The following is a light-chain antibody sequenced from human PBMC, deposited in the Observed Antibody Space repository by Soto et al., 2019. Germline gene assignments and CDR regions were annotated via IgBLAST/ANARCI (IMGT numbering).Light chain of an antibody. Sequence: EIVLTQSPGTLSLSPGERATLSCRASQSVSSSYLAWYQQKPGQAPRLLIYGASSRATGIPDRFSGSGSGTDFTLNISRLEPEDFAVYYLQQYGSSPLTFGGGTKVEIK. CDR2: GAS. V-gene: IGKV3-20*01. J-gene: IGKJ4*01. CDR3: QQYGSSPLT. CDR1: QSVSSSY.